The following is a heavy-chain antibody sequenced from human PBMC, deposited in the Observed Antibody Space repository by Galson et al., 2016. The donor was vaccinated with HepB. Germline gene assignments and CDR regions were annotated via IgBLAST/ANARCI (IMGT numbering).Heavy chain of an antibody. D-gene: IGHD2-21*01. J-gene: IGHJ6*04. CDR1: GITFSSHA. V-gene: IGHV3-23*01. CDR3: AKDPRDWGHGSFYGMDI. CDR2: ISGRGGTA. Sequence: SLRLPCAASGITFSSHAISWVRQAPRKRLEGVSGISGRGGTASYADSVTGRFTISRDNAENTLHLQMNFLRAEDTAIYYCAKDPRDWGHGSFYGMDIWGKGTTVTVSS.